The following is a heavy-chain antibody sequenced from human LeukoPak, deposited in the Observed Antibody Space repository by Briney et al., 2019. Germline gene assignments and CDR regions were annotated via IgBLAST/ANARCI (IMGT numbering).Heavy chain of an antibody. CDR2: TSYDGSDK. CDR1: GFTFSTYP. V-gene: IGHV3-30*04. J-gene: IGHJ4*02. D-gene: IGHD4-17*01. CDR3: VRQAVTTALFDF. Sequence: GRSLRLPCAASGFTFSTYPMHWVRQAPGKGLDWVAVTSYDGSDKYYADFVKGRFTISRDNSQNMLYLQMNSLRAEDTAVYYCVRQAVTTALFDFWGQGSQVTVSS.